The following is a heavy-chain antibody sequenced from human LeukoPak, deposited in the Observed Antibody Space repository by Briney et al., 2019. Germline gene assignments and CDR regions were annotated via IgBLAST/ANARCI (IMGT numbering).Heavy chain of an antibody. J-gene: IGHJ4*02. D-gene: IGHD1-26*01. V-gene: IGHV3-33*01. CDR3: ARDRRVGANYFDY. Sequence: GRSLRLSCAASGFTFSSYGMHWVRQAPGKGLEWVAVIWYDGSNKYYADSVKGRFTISRDNSKNTLYLQMNSLRAEDTAVYYCARDRRVGANYFDYWGQGTLVTVSS. CDR2: IWYDGSNK. CDR1: GFTFSSYG.